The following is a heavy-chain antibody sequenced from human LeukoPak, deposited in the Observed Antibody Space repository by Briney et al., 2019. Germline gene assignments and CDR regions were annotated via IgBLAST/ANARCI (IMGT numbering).Heavy chain of an antibody. CDR3: AKDPPTVTGLFDY. V-gene: IGHV3-23*01. CDR2: MSVSGGST. CDR1: GFTFSSHA. D-gene: IGHD4-11*01. Sequence: GGSLRLSCAASGFTFSSHAMSWVRQGPGKGLEWVSGMSVSGGSTYYADSVKGRFTISRDNSKNTLYLQMNSLRAEDTAVYYCAKDPPTVTGLFDYWGQGTLVAVSS. J-gene: IGHJ4*02.